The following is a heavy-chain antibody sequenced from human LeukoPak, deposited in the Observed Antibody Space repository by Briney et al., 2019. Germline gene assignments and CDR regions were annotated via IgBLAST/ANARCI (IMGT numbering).Heavy chain of an antibody. CDR2: ISAYNGNT. CDR3: SYGLKFKHPNGSGSYYNFDY. D-gene: IGHD3-10*01. V-gene: IGHV1-18*01. Sequence: VASVKVSCKASGYTFTSYGISWVRQAPGQGLEWMGWISAYNGNTNYAQKLQGRVTMTTDTSTSTAYMELRSLRSDDTAVYYCSYGLKFKHPNGSGSYYNFDYWGQGTLVTVSS. CDR1: GYTFTSYG. J-gene: IGHJ4*02.